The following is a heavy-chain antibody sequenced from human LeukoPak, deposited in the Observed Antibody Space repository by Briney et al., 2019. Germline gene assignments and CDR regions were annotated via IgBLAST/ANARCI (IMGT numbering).Heavy chain of an antibody. CDR1: GGSFSGYY. CDR2: INHSGST. CDR3: ARRDANWFDP. J-gene: IGHJ5*02. Sequence: SETLSLTCAVYGGSFSGYYWSWIRQPPGKGLEWIGEINHSGSTNYNPSLKGRVTISVDTSKNQFSLKLSSVTAADTAVYYCARRDANWFDPWGQGTLVTVSS. V-gene: IGHV4-34*01.